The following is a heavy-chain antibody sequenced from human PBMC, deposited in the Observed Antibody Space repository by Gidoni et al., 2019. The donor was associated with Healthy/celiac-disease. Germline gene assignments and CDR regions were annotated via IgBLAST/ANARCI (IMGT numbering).Heavy chain of an antibody. D-gene: IGHD6-6*01. J-gene: IGHJ6*02. CDR1: GFTFSSYS. V-gene: IGHV3-21*01. Sequence: EVQLVESGGGLVKPGGSLRLSCAASGFTFSSYSMNWVRQAPGKGLEWVSSISSSSSYIYYADSVKGRFTISRDNAKNSLYLQMNSLRAEDTAVYYCARDWSSSGYGMDVWGQGTTVTVSS. CDR3: ARDWSSSGYGMDV. CDR2: ISSSSSYI.